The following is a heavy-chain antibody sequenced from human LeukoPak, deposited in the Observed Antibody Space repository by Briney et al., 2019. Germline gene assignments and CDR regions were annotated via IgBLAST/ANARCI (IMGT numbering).Heavy chain of an antibody. CDR3: ARQRYDYVWGSYPTDAFDI. J-gene: IGHJ3*02. Sequence: SETLSLTCTVSGGSISSYYWSWIRQPPVKGLEWIGYIYYSGSTNYNPSLKSRVTISVDTSKNQFSLKLSSVTAADTAVYYCARQRYDYVWGSYPTDAFDIWGQGAMVTVSS. CDR2: IYYSGST. CDR1: GGSISSYY. V-gene: IGHV4-59*08. D-gene: IGHD3-16*02.